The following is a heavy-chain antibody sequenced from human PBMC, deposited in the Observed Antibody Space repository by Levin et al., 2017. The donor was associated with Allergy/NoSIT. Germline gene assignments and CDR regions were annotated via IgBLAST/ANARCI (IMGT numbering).Heavy chain of an antibody. V-gene: IGHV3-74*01. CDR3: ASEYRAQQIFDY. D-gene: IGHD1/OR15-1a*01. CDR2: INSDGSST. CDR1: GFTFSSYW. J-gene: IGHJ4*02. Sequence: SCAASGFTFSSYWMHWVRQAPGKGLVWVSRINSDGSSTSYADSVKGRFTISRDNAKNTLYLQMNSLRAEDTAVYYCASEYRAQQIFDYWGQGTLVTVSS.